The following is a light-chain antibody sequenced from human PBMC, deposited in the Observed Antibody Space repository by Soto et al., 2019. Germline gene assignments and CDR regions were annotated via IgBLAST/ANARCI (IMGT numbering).Light chain of an antibody. J-gene: IGKJ4*01. CDR1: QDISSY. CDR2: ATS. Sequence: DIQLTQSTSSLSASVGDRVTITCRASQDISSYLAWYQQKPGKVPELLIYATSTLQSGAPSRFSGSGSGTDFTLTISSLQPEDVATYYCHKYNHAPTFGGGTKVEIK. V-gene: IGKV1-27*01. CDR3: HKYNHAPT.